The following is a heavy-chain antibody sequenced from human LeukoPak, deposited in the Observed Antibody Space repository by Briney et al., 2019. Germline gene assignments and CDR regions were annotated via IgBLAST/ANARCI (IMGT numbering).Heavy chain of an antibody. D-gene: IGHD6-19*01. V-gene: IGHV1-2*02. CDR2: INPNSGGT. Sequence: ASVKVSCKASGYTFTGYYMHWVRQAPGQGLEWMGWINPNSGGTNYAQKFQGRVTITADKSTSTAYMELSSLRSEDTAVYYCARLAAVAGTRYYGMDVWGQGTTVTVSS. J-gene: IGHJ6*02. CDR1: GYTFTGYY. CDR3: ARLAAVAGTRYYGMDV.